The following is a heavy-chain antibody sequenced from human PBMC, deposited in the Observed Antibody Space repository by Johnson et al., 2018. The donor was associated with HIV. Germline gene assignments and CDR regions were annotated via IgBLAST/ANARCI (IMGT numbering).Heavy chain of an antibody. J-gene: IGHJ3*02. D-gene: IGHD3-10*01. CDR2: IRSKANSYAT. V-gene: IGHV3-73*02. Sequence: VQLVESGGGLVQPGGSLKLSCAASGFTFSGSAMHWVRQASGTGLEWVGRIRSKANSYATAYAASVKGRFTISRDDSKNTAYLQMNSLKTEDTAVYYCTRWGGAFDIWGQGTMVTVSS. CDR3: TRWGGAFDI. CDR1: GFTFSGSA.